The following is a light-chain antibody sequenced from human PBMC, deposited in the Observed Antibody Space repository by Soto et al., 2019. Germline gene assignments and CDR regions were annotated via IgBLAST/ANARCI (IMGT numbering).Light chain of an antibody. CDR3: QQYDKWPLT. J-gene: IGKJ4*01. CDR1: HSVDSN. V-gene: IGKV3D-15*01. CDR2: GAS. Sequence: EIVMTQSPATLSVSPGEGATLSCRASHSVDSNLAWYQQKPGQAPRLLIFGASTRATGIPTRFSGGGSGTDFPLTISSLQSEDFGLYFCQQYDKWPLTFGGGTKVDIK.